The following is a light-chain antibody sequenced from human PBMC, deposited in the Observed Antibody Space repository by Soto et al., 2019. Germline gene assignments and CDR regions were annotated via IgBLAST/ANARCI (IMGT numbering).Light chain of an antibody. CDR1: SSDVGNYNY. CDR3: ATWDESLNGGV. CDR2: EVT. Sequence: QSALTQPPSASGSPGQSVTISCTGTSSDVGNYNYVSWYQQHPGKAPKLIIYEVTERPSGVPDRFSGSKSGNTASLTVSGLQAEDEGDYYCATWDESLNGGVFGGGTQLTVL. J-gene: IGLJ7*01. V-gene: IGLV2-8*01.